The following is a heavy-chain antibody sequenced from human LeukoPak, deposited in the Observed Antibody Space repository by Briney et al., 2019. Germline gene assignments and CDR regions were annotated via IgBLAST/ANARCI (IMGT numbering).Heavy chain of an antibody. J-gene: IGHJ4*02. Sequence: PGGSLRLSCAASGFTFSSFSSYAMTWVRQAPGKGLEWVSVISGSGSSTYYADSVKGRLTISRDNSKNRLYLQMNSLRAEDTAVYYCAKVVFGTYSYGLDYWGQGTLVTVSS. D-gene: IGHD5-18*01. CDR3: AKVVFGTYSYGLDY. CDR1: GFTFSSFSSYA. CDR2: ISGSGSST. V-gene: IGHV3-23*01.